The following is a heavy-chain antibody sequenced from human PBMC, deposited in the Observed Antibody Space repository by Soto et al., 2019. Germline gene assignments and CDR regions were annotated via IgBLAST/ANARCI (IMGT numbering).Heavy chain of an antibody. CDR1: GGSISSRDYY. J-gene: IGHJ5*02. V-gene: IGHV4-30-4*01. CDR3: ARDKATGISCFDP. CDR2: IYYSGST. D-gene: IGHD4-4*01. Sequence: SETLSLTCTVSGGSISSRDYYWSWIRQPPGKGLEWIGYIYYSGSTFYTPSLKSRVSVSVDTSKNQFSLRLNSVTATDTAVYYCARDKATGISCFDPWGQGTLVTVS.